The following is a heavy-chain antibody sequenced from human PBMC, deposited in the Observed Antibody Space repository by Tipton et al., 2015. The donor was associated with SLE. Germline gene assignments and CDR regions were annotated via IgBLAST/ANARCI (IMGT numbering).Heavy chain of an antibody. CDR3: ARGGYYDFWSGYYSSFDY. Sequence: TLSLTCAVSGYSISSGYYWGWIRQPPGKGLEWIGEINHGGSTNHNPSLKSRVTLSVDTSKNQFSLKLSSVTAADTAVYYCARGGYYDFWSGYYSSFDYWGQGTLVTVSS. D-gene: IGHD3-3*01. CDR2: INHGGST. J-gene: IGHJ4*02. V-gene: IGHV4-38-2*01. CDR1: GYSISSGYY.